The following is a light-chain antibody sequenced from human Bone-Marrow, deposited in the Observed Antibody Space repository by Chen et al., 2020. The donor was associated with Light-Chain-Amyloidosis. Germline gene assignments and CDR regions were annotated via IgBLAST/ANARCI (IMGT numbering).Light chain of an antibody. Sequence: QSALTQPASVSGSPGQSITISCTGTSGDVGTYHYFSWYQHHPGKAPKVMIYAVSNRPSGVSTRSSGSKAGTAASLTSSGLQAEDDADYYCSSFTSSSSYVFGPGTKVTVL. CDR3: SSFTSSSSYV. CDR2: AVS. CDR1: SGDVGTYHY. V-gene: IGLV2-14*01. J-gene: IGLJ1*01.